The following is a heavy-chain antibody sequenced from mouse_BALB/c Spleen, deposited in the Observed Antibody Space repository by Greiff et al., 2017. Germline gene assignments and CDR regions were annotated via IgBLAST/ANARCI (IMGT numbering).Heavy chain of an antibody. CDR2: IWAGGST. CDR3: ARERAYYYGSSYVGYFDV. V-gene: IGHV2-9*02. D-gene: IGHD1-1*01. J-gene: IGHJ1*01. Sequence: QVQLQQSGPGLVAPSQSLSITCTVSGFSLTSYGVHWVRQPPGKGLEWLGVIWAGGSTNYNSALMSRLSISKDNSKSQVFLKMNSLQTDDTAMYYCARERAYYYGSSYVGYFDVWGAGTTVTVSS. CDR1: GFSLTSYG.